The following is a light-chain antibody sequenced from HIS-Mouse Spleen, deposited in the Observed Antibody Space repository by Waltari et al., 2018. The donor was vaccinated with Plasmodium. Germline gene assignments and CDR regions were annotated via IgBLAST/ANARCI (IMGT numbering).Light chain of an antibody. Sequence: SYELTQPPSVSVSPGQTARITCSGDALPKKYAYWYQQKSGQAPVWVIYEDSKRPSGFPDRFSGASSGTMATLTISRAQVEDEADYYCYSTDSSGNHRVFGGGTKLTVL. CDR2: EDS. CDR1: ALPKKY. J-gene: IGLJ3*02. CDR3: YSTDSSGNHRV. V-gene: IGLV3-10*01.